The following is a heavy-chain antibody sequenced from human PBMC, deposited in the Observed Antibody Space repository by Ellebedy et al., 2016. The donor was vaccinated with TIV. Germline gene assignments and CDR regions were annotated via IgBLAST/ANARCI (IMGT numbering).Heavy chain of an antibody. Sequence: GGSLRLSXSASGFTFSSYAMHWVRQAPGKGLEYVSAISSNGGSTYYADSVKGRFTISRDNSKNTLYLQMSSLRAEDTAVYYCVKDPPYYYDSSGYSEQFDYWGQGTLVTVSS. CDR3: VKDPPYYYDSSGYSEQFDY. D-gene: IGHD3-22*01. J-gene: IGHJ4*02. CDR1: GFTFSSYA. CDR2: ISSNGGST. V-gene: IGHV3-64D*06.